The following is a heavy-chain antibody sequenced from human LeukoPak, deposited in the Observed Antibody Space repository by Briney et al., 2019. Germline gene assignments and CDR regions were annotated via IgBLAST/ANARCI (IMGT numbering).Heavy chain of an antibody. J-gene: IGHJ3*02. Sequence: SETLSLTCAVYGGSFSGYYWSWIRQPPGKGLEWIGEINHSGSTNYNPSLKSRVTISVDTSKNQFSLKLSSVTAADTAVYYCARQRGDEKKTTIVVVIKVTRKLGAFDIWGQGTMVTVSS. V-gene: IGHV4-34*01. CDR3: ARQRGDEKKTTIVVVIKVTRKLGAFDI. D-gene: IGHD3-22*01. CDR2: INHSGST. CDR1: GGSFSGYY.